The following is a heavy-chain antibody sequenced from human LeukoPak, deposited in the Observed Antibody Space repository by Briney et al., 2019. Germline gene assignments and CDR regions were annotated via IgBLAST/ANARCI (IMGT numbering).Heavy chain of an antibody. CDR2: INHSGST. Sequence: SETLSLTCAVYGGSFSGYYWSWIRQPPGKGLEWIGEINHSGSTNYNPSLKSRVTISVDTSKNQFSLKLSSVTAADTAVYHCARGPMSIDYWGQGTLVTVSS. V-gene: IGHV4-34*01. CDR1: GGSFSGYY. D-gene: IGHD3-22*01. CDR3: ARGPMSIDY. J-gene: IGHJ4*02.